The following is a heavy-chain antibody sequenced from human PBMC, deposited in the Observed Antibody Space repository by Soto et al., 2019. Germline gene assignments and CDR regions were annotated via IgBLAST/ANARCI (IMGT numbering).Heavy chain of an antibody. CDR1: GFTFSSYW. V-gene: IGHV3-7*01. Sequence: EVQLVESGGGLVQPGGSLRLSCAASGFTFSSYWMSWVRQAPGKGLEWVANIKQDGSEKYYVDSVKGRFTISRDNATNSLYLQMNSLRAEDTAVYYCARQGSYYSFDYWGQGTLVTVSS. D-gene: IGHD1-26*01. CDR2: IKQDGSEK. J-gene: IGHJ4*02. CDR3: ARQGSYYSFDY.